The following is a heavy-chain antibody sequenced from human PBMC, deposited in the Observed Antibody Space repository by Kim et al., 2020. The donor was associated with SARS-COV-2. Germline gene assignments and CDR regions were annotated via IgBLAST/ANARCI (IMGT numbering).Heavy chain of an antibody. Sequence: GGSLRLSCAASGFTVSSHYMSWVRQAPGKGLEWVSVIYSGGSTYYADSVKGRFTISRDNSKNTLYLQMNSLRAEDTAVHYCARGSPLVYYYYGMDVWGQG. CDR1: GFTVSSHY. J-gene: IGHJ6*02. V-gene: IGHV3-66*01. CDR3: ARGSPLVYYYYGMDV. CDR2: IYSGGST.